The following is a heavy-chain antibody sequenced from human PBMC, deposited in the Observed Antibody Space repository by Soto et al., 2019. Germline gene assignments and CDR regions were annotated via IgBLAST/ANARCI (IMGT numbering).Heavy chain of an antibody. CDR3: AISLHIYYYYGMDV. J-gene: IGHJ6*02. CDR2: IYYSGST. Sequence: PSETLSLTCTVSGGSISSYYWSWIRQPPGKGLEWIGYIYYSGSTNYNPSLKSRVTISVDTSKNQFSLKLSSVTAADTAVYYCAISLHIYYYYGMDVWGQGTTVPVSS. CDR1: GGSISSYY. V-gene: IGHV4-59*01.